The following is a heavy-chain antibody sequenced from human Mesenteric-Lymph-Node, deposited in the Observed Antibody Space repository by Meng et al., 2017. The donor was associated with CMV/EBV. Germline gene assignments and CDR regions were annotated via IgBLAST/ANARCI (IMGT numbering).Heavy chain of an antibody. J-gene: IGHJ4*02. CDR1: GFTFSSYS. Sequence: GGSLRLSCAASGFTFSSYSMNWVRQAPGKGLEWVSSISSNSSYIYYADSVKGRFTISRDNAKNSLYLQMNSLRDEDTAVYYCARAGDTSGSRLGYWGQGTLVTVSS. V-gene: IGHV3-21*06. CDR3: ARAGDTSGSRLGY. D-gene: IGHD1-26*01. CDR2: ISSNSSYI.